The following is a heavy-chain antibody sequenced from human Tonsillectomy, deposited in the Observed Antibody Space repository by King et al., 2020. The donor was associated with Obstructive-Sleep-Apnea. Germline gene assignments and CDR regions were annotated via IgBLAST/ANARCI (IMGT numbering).Heavy chain of an antibody. J-gene: IGHJ4*02. V-gene: IGHV4-59*01. D-gene: IGHD5-12*01. CDR3: ARGDLDIVGGGFDY. CDR2: IYYSGST. CDR1: GGSISSYY. Sequence: VQLQESGPGLVKPSETLSLTCTVSGGSISSYYWSWIRQPPGKGLEWIGYIYYSGSTNYNPSLKSRVTISVDTSKNQFSLKLSSVTAADTAVYYCARGDLDIVGGGFDYWGQGTLVTVSS.